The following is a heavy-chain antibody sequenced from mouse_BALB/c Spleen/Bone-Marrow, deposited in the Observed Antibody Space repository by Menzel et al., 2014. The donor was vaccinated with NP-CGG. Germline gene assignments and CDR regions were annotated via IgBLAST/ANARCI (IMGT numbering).Heavy chain of an antibody. CDR2: TDPANGNT. CDR1: GFNIXDTY. D-gene: IGHD2-4*01. CDR3: AGFGITKEEGYYYAMDY. J-gene: IGHJ4*01. Sequence: VHVKQSGAELVKPGASVKLSCTASGFNIXDTYMHWVKQRPEQGLEWIGRTDPANGNTKYDPKFQGKATITADTSSNTAYLQLSSLTSEDTAVYYCAGFGITKEEGYYYAMDYWGQGTSVTVSS. V-gene: IGHV14-3*02.